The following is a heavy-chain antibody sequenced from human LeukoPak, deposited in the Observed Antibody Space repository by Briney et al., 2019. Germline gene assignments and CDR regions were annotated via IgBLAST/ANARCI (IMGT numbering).Heavy chain of an antibody. CDR3: AREGLDLWSGYLQD. J-gene: IGHJ4*02. V-gene: IGHV4-4*07. CDR2: INAKGDI. D-gene: IGHD3-3*01. CDR1: VGSISSYY. Sequence: SETLSLTCNVSVGSISSYYWTWVRQPAGSGLEWIGRINAKGDINYNPSLKSRVTMSVDTSKNQFSLKMTSLTAPDTAVYFCAREGLDLWSGYLQDWGRGTLVTVSS.